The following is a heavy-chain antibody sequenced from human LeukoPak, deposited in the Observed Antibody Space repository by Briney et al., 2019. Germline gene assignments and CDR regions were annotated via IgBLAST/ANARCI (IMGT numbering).Heavy chain of an antibody. CDR1: GFTFSSYA. D-gene: IGHD4-11*01. CDR2: ISGSGGST. Sequence: GGSLRLSCAASGFTFSSYAMSWVRQAPGKGLEWVSAISGSGGSTYYADSVKGRFTISRDNSKNTLYLQMNSLRAEDTAVYYCARGLETTVTLSALTYFDYWGQGTLVTVSS. V-gene: IGHV3-23*01. J-gene: IGHJ4*02. CDR3: ARGLETTVTLSALTYFDY.